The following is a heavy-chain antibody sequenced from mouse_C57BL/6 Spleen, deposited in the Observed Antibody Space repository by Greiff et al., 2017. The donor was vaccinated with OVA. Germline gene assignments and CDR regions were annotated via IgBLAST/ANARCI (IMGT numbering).Heavy chain of an antibody. V-gene: IGHV1-64*01. CDR1: GYTFTSYW. D-gene: IGHD2-4*01. CDR3: ARSSIYYDYDDY. Sequence: QVQLKESGAELVKPGASVKLSCKASGYTFTSYWMHWVKQRPGQGLEWIGMIHPNSGSTNYNEKFKSKATLTVDKSSSTAYMQLSSLTSEDSAVYYCARSSIYYDYDDYWGQGTTLTVSS. J-gene: IGHJ2*01. CDR2: IHPNSGST.